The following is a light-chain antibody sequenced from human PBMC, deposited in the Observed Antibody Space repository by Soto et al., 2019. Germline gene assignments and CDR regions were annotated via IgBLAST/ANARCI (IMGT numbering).Light chain of an antibody. CDR1: SSNIGAGYD. V-gene: IGLV1-40*01. J-gene: IGLJ2*01. CDR3: QSYDSSLSGAVV. Sequence: QSALTQPPSVSGAPGQRVTISCTGSSSNIGAGYDVHWYQQLPGIAPKLLIYSNTNRPSGVPDRFSGSKSGTSASLAIAGLQAEDEADYYCQSYDSSLSGAVVFGGGTKLTVL. CDR2: SNT.